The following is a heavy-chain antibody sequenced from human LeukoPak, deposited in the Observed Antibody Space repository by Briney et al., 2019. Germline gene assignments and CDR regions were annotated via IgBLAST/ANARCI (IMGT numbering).Heavy chain of an antibody. D-gene: IGHD6-13*01. V-gene: IGHV3-23*01. CDR1: GFTFSSYA. CDR3: AKVSGARPVPAAAGFDY. CDR2: ISGSGGST. Sequence: GGSLRLSCAASGFTFSSYAMSWVRQAPGKGLEWVSAISGSGGSTYYADSVKGRFTISRDNSKNTLYLQMNSLRAEDTAVYYCAKVSGARPVPAAAGFDYWGQGTLVTVSS. J-gene: IGHJ4*02.